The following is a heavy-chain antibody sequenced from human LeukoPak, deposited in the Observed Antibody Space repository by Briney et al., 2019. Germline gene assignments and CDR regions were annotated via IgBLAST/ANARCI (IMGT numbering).Heavy chain of an antibody. V-gene: IGHV3-74*01. CDR1: GFTFSSFW. D-gene: IGHD3-10*01. CDR3: ARGLLLWFGESTFDY. Sequence: GGSLRLSCAASGFTFSSFWMHWVRQAPGKGLVWVSRIADDGSSISYADSVKGRFTVSRDNAKNTLYLQMNSLRADDTAVYYCARGLLLWFGESTFDYWGQGTLVTVSS. CDR2: IADDGSSI. J-gene: IGHJ4*02.